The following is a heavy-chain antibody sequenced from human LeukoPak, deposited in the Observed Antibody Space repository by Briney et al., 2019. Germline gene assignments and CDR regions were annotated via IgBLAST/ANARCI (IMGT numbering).Heavy chain of an antibody. Sequence: KSSETLSLTCAVYGGSFSGYYWSWIRQPPGKGLEWIGEINHSGSTNYNPSLKSRVTISVDTSKNQFSLKLSSVTAADTAVYYCARWYDYGDYWGQGTLVTVSS. D-gene: IGHD1-14*01. CDR2: INHSGST. V-gene: IGHV4-34*01. CDR1: GGSFSGYY. CDR3: ARWYDYGDY. J-gene: IGHJ4*02.